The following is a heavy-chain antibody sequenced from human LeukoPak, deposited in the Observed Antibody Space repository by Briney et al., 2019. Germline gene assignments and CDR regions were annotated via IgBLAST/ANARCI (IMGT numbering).Heavy chain of an antibody. V-gene: IGHV3-64*02. J-gene: IGHJ4*02. D-gene: IGHD2-8*01. CDR3: ARKDSNGWDDY. Sequence: PGESLRLSCAASGFTFSSYSMHWVRQAPGKGPEYVAAISSRGTTTHYGDSVQGRFVISRDNSNYTLYLQMGGLRPDDSGVYFCARKDSNGWDDYWGRGTLVTVSS. CDR2: ISSRGTTT. CDR1: GFTFSSYS.